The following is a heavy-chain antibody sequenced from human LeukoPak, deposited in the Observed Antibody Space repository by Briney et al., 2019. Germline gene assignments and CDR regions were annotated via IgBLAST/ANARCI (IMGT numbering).Heavy chain of an antibody. CDR2: IYYSGST. CDR1: GGSISNYY. Sequence: PSETLSLTCTVSGGSISNYYWSWIRQPPGKGLEWIGYIYYSGSTYYNPSLKSRVTISVDTSKNQFSLKLSSVTAADTAVYYCARELIAARTGYNWFDPWGQGTLVTVSS. D-gene: IGHD6-6*01. V-gene: IGHV4-30-4*01. CDR3: ARELIAARTGYNWFDP. J-gene: IGHJ5*02.